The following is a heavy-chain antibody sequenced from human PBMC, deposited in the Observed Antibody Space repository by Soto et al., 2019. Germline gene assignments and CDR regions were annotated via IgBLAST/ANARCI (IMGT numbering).Heavy chain of an antibody. V-gene: IGHV4-34*01. CDR2: INHTGGS. D-gene: IGHD2-2*01. CDR3: AREVGYYSATRRNLYFDY. Sequence: ETLSLTCAVSGGSFSGYYRSWVRQTPGKGLEWIGDINHTGGSNYNPSLKSRVMISVDTAKTQFSLNVTSVTAADTAVYYCAREVGYYSATRRNLYFDYWGPGTLVTVSS. CDR1: GGSFSGYY. J-gene: IGHJ4*02.